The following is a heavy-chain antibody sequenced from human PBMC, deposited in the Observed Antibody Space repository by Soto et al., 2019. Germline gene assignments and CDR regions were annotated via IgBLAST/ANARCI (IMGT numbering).Heavy chain of an antibody. CDR1: GFTFSSYA. CDR3: ARDNGWNIVATTLGPSDY. J-gene: IGHJ4*02. V-gene: IGHV3-23*01. Sequence: GGSLGLSCAASGFTFSSYAMSWVRQAPGKGLEWVSAISGSCGSTYYADSVKGRFTISRDNSKNSLYLQMNSLRAEDTAVYYCARDNGWNIVATTLGPSDYWGKGTLVTVAS. CDR2: ISGSCGST. D-gene: IGHD5-12*01.